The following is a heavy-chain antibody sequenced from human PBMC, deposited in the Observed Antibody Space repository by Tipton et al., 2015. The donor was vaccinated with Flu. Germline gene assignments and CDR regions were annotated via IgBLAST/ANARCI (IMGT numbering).Heavy chain of an antibody. D-gene: IGHD3-10*01. CDR3: ATTTYFYGSGSHDY. CDR2: VYHGGTT. J-gene: IGHJ4*02. V-gene: IGHV4-38-2*02. CDR1: GYSISTRYY. Sequence: TLSPTCTVSGYSISTRYYWGWIRQPPGKGLEWIGCVYHGGTTYYNPSLKSRVAISLDTFKNQFSLKLTSVTAADTAVYYCATTTYFYGSGSHDYWGQGTLVTVSS.